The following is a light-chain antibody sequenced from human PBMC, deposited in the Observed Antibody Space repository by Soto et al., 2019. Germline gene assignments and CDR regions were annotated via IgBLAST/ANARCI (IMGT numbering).Light chain of an antibody. J-gene: IGLJ2*01. CDR2: EDN. V-gene: IGLV6-57*03. CDR1: SGSIASNY. CDR3: QSYDSSIQV. Sequence: NFMLTQPHSVSESPGKTVTISCTRSSGSIASNYVQWYQQRPGSAPTTVIYEDNQRPSGVPDRFSGSIDSSSNSASLTISGLKTEDEADYYCQSYDSSIQVFGRGTKVTVL.